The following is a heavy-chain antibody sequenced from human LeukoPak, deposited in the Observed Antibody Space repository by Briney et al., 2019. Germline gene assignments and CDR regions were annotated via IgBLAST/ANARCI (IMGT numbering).Heavy chain of an antibody. CDR2: IIPILGIA. CDR1: GGTFSSYT. V-gene: IGHV1-69*04. D-gene: IGHD3-22*01. J-gene: IGHJ4*02. CDR3: ARDGVINLPYVDY. Sequence: SVKVSCKASGGTFSSYTISWVRQAPGQGLEWMGRIIPILGIANYAQKFQGRVTITADKSTSTAYMELSSLRSEDTAVYYCARDGVINLPYVDYWGQGTVVTVSS.